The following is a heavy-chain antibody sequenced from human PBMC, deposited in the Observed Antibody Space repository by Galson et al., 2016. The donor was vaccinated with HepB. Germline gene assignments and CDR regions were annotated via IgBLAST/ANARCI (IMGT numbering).Heavy chain of an antibody. V-gene: IGHV3-23*01. Sequence: SLRLSCAASGFTFSSYAMSWVRQAPGRGLEWVSAISGSGASTSYADSAKGRFTISRDNSKNTLFLQMNSLRAEDTALYYCAKVGYYYYAVDVWGQGTTVTVSS. CDR1: GFTFSSYA. CDR3: AKVGYYYYAVDV. J-gene: IGHJ6*02. CDR2: ISGSGAST.